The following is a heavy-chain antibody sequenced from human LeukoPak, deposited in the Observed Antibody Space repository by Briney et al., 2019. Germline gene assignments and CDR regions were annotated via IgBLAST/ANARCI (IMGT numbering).Heavy chain of an antibody. Sequence: PGRSLRLSCAASGFTFSSYGMHWVRQAPGKGLEWVAVIWYDGSNKYYADSVKGRSTISRDNSKNTLYLQMNSLRAEDTAVYYCARDGWYYDSSGYYRQGLFDYWGQGTLVTVSS. CDR2: IWYDGSNK. CDR3: ARDGWYYDSSGYYRQGLFDY. J-gene: IGHJ4*02. CDR1: GFTFSSYG. V-gene: IGHV3-33*01. D-gene: IGHD3-22*01.